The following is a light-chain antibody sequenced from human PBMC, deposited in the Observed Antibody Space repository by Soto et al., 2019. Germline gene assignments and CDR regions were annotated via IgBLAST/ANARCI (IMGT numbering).Light chain of an antibody. CDR1: TSDIGGYDY. V-gene: IGLV2-14*01. CDR2: DVT. CDR3: CSYAHTSRV. J-gene: IGLJ3*02. Sequence: QSALTQPASVSGSPGQSITISCAGTTSDIGGYDYVSWYQHHPGKAPKLIIYDVTRRPSGVSPRFSGSKSGNTASLTISWLQAEDEADYYCCSYAHTSRVFGGGTKLTVL.